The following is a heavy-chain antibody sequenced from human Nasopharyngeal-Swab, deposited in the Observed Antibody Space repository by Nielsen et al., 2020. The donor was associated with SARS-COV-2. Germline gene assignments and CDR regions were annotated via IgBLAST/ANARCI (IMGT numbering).Heavy chain of an antibody. V-gene: IGHV1-46*01. Sequence: GSVEVSCKASGYTFTRYYLHWVRQAPEQGLEWMGIINPTDGSTSYAQKFEGRVTMTRVTSTSTVYMELNSLRSEDTAVYYCARVLPFRITGTSGMDVWGQGTTVPSP. D-gene: IGHD1-7*01. CDR3: ARVLPFRITGTSGMDV. J-gene: IGHJ6*02. CDR1: GYTFTRYY. CDR2: INPTDGST.